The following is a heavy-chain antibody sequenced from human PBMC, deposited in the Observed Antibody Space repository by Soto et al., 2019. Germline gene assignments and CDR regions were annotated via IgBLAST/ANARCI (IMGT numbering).Heavy chain of an antibody. D-gene: IGHD1-1*01. J-gene: IGHJ6*02. CDR2: ISYDGSNK. CDR3: SRDRLRYNWNDFPYYYYVMAV. CDR1: GFTFSSYA. Sequence: QVQLVESGGGVVQPGRSLRLSCAASGFTFSSYAMHWVRQAPGKGLEWVAVISYDGSNKYYADSVKGRFTISRDNSKNTLYLQMNILRTEDTAVYYCSRDRLRYNWNDFPYYYYVMAVWGQGTTFTVSS. V-gene: IGHV3-30-3*01.